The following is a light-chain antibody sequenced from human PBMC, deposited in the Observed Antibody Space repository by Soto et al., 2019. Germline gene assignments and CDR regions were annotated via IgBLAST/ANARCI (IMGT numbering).Light chain of an antibody. CDR3: CSSVGSPNWV. Sequence: QSALTQPASVSGSPGQSITISCTGTSSDVGSYNCVSWYQQHPGKAPTLIIYEVNKRPSGVSNRFSGSKSGNTASLTISGLQAEDEADYYCCSSVGSPNWVFGGGTKLTVL. CDR2: EVN. J-gene: IGLJ3*02. V-gene: IGLV2-23*02. CDR1: SSDVGSYNC.